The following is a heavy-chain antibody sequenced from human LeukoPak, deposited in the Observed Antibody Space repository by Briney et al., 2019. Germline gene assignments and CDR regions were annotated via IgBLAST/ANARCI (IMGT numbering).Heavy chain of an antibody. CDR2: IYYSGST. J-gene: IGHJ3*02. CDR1: GVSVSSGSYY. CDR3: ARVILMDYDSSGYYFDAFDI. Sequence: SETLSLTCTVSGVSVSSGSYYWSWIRQPPGKGLEWIGYIYYSGSTNYNPSLKSRVTISVDTSKSQFSLKLSSVTAADTAVYYCARVILMDYDSSGYYFDAFDIWGQGTMVTVSS. V-gene: IGHV4-61*01. D-gene: IGHD3-22*01.